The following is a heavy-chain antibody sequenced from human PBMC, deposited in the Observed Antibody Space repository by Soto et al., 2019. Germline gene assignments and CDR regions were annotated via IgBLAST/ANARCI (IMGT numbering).Heavy chain of an antibody. CDR2: INHSGST. CDR1: GGSFSGYY. CDR3: ASNSYGYIFYDY. V-gene: IGHV4-34*01. J-gene: IGHJ4*02. Sequence: PSETLSLTCAVYGGSFSGYYWSWIRQPPGKGLEWIGEINHSGSTNYNPPLKSRVTISVDMSKNQFSLKLSSVTAADTAVYYCASNSYGYIFYDYWGQGTLVTVSS. D-gene: IGHD5-18*01.